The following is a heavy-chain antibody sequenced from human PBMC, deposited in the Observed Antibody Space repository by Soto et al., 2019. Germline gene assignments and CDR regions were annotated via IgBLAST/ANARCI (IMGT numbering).Heavy chain of an antibody. CDR2: IYHSGST. D-gene: IGHD2-15*01. CDR3: ARRRRDIVVVVAATGLDV. J-gene: IGHJ6*04. CDR1: SGSISSSNW. Sequence: QVRLQESGPGLVKPSGTLSLTCAVSSGSISSSNWWSWVRQPPGKGLEWIGEIYHSGSTNYNPSLKSRVTISVDKSKNQFSLKLSSVTAADTAVYYCARRRRDIVVVVAATGLDVWGKGTTVTVSS. V-gene: IGHV4-4*02.